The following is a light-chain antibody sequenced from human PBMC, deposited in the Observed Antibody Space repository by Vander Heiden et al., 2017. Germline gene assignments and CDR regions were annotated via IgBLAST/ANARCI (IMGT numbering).Light chain of an antibody. CDR3: ATWDDSLNGPV. Sequence: QSVLTQPPSASGTPGQRVTISCSGSSSNIGSNTVNWYQHLPGTAPTFVIYINNERPSGVPDRCSGSKSGTSASLVISGLQSEDEADYFCATWDDSLNGPVFGGGTKVTVL. V-gene: IGLV1-44*01. J-gene: IGLJ2*01. CDR2: INN. CDR1: SSNIGSNT.